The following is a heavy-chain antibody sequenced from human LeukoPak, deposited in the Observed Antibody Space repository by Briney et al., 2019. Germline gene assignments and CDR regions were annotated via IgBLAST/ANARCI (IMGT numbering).Heavy chain of an antibody. J-gene: IGHJ4*02. CDR1: GFTFSSYW. CDR2: INSDGSST. Sequence: PGGSLRLSCAASGFTFSSYWMHWVRQAPGKGLVWVSRINSDGSSTSYADPVKGRFTISRDNAKNTLYLQMNSLRAEDTAVYYCASENYDILTGYRHWGQGTLVTVSS. CDR3: ASENYDILTGYRH. D-gene: IGHD3-9*01. V-gene: IGHV3-74*01.